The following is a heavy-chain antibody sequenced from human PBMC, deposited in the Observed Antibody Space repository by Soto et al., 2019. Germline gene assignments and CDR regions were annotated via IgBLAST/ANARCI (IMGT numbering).Heavy chain of an antibody. J-gene: IGHJ4*02. CDR2: TSYDGSNK. D-gene: IGHD3-16*01. CDR3: ARWGTTGGLDV. Sequence: QVQLVESGGGVVQPGTSLRLSCVGSGFTFRSYVIHWVRQAPGKGLEWVALTSYDGSNKHYDDSVKGRFTISRDNSRNTVDLQMDNLRLADTALYYCARWGTTGGLDVWGQGTLVSVSS. V-gene: IGHV3-30*19. CDR1: GFTFRSYV.